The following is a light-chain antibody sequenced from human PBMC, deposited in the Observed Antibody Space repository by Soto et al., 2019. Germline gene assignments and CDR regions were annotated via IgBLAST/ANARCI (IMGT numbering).Light chain of an antibody. J-gene: IGKJ3*01. Sequence: DIQITHSPSSLSAYVLARVTITCQASQDISNYLNWYQQKPGKAPKLLIYDASNLETGVPSRFSGSGSGTDFTFTISSLQPEDIATYYCQQYDNLLTFGPGTKVDIK. CDR2: DAS. V-gene: IGKV1-33*01. CDR1: QDISNY. CDR3: QQYDNLLT.